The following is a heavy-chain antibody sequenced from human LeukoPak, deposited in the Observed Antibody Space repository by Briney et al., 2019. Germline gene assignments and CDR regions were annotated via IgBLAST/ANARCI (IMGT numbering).Heavy chain of an antibody. Sequence: GGSLRLSCAASGFTFSNYAMHWVRQAPGKGLEWVAIISYDGSNKYYADSVKGRFTISRDNSKNTLYLQMNSLRAEDTAVYYCARDSGSYYAFDYWGQGTLVTVSS. CDR3: ARDSGSYYAFDY. CDR2: ISYDGSNK. CDR1: GFTFSNYA. V-gene: IGHV3-30-3*01. D-gene: IGHD1-26*01. J-gene: IGHJ4*02.